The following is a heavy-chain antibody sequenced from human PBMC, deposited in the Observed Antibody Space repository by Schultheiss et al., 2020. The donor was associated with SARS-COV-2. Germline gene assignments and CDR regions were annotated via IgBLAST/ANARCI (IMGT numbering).Heavy chain of an antibody. CDR2: IYYSGST. Sequence: SQTLSLSCTVSGGSISSYYWGWIRQPPGKGLEWIGSIYYSGSTYYNPSLKSRVTISVDTSKNQFSLKLSSVTAADTAVYYCARGRARGSAALDYWGQGTLVTVSS. J-gene: IGHJ4*02. D-gene: IGHD6-25*01. CDR3: ARGRARGSAALDY. CDR1: GGSISSYY. V-gene: IGHV4-39*07.